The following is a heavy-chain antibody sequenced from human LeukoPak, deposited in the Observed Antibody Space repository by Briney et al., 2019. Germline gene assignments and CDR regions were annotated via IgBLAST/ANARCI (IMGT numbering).Heavy chain of an antibody. CDR3: ARDLMT. CDR2: ITHSGST. J-gene: IGHJ4*02. Sequence: PSETLSLTCAVYGGSFSGKYWTWIRQPPGKGLEWIGEITHSGSTYYNPSLKSRVTISVGTSKNQFSLKLNSVTAADTAVYYCARDLMTWGQGTLVTVSS. CDR1: GGSFSGKY. V-gene: IGHV4-34*01.